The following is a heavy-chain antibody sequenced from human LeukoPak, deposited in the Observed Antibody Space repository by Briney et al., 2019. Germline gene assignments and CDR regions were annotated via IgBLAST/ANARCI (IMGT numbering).Heavy chain of an antibody. CDR3: LRGPPQRWPQEYY. J-gene: IGHJ4*02. CDR1: GYTFTSYD. CDR2: MNPNSGNT. D-gene: IGHD2-15*01. V-gene: IGHV1-8*01. Sequence: GASVKVSCKASGYTFTSYDIHWVRQATGQGLEWMGWMNPNSGNTGYAQKFQGRVTMTRDTSITTAYMELSSLRFEDTAVYYCLRGPPQRWPQEYYWGQGSLVTVSS.